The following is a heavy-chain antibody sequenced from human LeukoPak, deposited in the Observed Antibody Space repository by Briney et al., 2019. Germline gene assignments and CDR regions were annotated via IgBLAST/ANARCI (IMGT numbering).Heavy chain of an antibody. J-gene: IGHJ4*02. CDR2: ISGTTGNL. Sequence: GASLRLSCSASGFTFSNFAMSWVRQAPGKGLEWVSGISGTTGNLYHADSVKGRFTVSRDNSKNTLSLQMNSLRAEDTAVYYCAKDPGVVPAHYFDYWGQGTLVTVSS. CDR3: AKDPGVVPAHYFDY. CDR1: GFTFSNFA. D-gene: IGHD2-2*01. V-gene: IGHV3-23*01.